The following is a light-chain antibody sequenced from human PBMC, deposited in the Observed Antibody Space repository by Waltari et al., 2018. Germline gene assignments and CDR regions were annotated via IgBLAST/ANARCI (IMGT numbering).Light chain of an antibody. Sequence: DIQMTQSPSTLSASIGDRVTITCRASQPINSWLAWYQQKPGKAPNLLIYKALSLQSGVPSRFSGSASGTEFTLTISSLQPDDFATYYCQQYNSYPWTFGQGTKVEIK. CDR2: KAL. CDR1: QPINSW. J-gene: IGKJ1*01. CDR3: QQYNSYPWT. V-gene: IGKV1-5*03.